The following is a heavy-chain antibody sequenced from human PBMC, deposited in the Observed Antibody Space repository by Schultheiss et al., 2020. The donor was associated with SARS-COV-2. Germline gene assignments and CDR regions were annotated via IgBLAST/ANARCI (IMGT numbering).Heavy chain of an antibody. V-gene: IGHV3-23*01. J-gene: IGHJ4*02. CDR3: AKDSYDFWSGYPNFDY. Sequence: GGSLRLSCATSGFTFSSHAMSWVRQAPGKGLEWVSTLSAAGDNTNYADSVKGRFSISRDTSKNTLYLQMNSLRVEDTAVYYCAKDSYDFWSGYPNFDYWGQGTLVTVSS. D-gene: IGHD3-3*01. CDR2: LSAAGDNT. CDR1: GFTFSSHA.